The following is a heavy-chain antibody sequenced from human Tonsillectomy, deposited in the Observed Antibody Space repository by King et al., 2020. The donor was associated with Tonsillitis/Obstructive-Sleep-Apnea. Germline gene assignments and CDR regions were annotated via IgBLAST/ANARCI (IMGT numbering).Heavy chain of an antibody. D-gene: IGHD7-27*01. Sequence: VQLVESGGGLVQPGGSLRLSCAASGFTFSSYWMHWVHQAPGKGLVWVSHISNDGSTTSYADSVKGRFTISRDNARNTLYLQMNSLRAEDTGVYYCAREGTGDEFYYYFYMDVWGKGTTVTVSS. CDR1: GFTFSSYW. CDR3: AREGTGDEFYYYFYMDV. J-gene: IGHJ6*03. CDR2: ISNDGSTT. V-gene: IGHV3-74*01.